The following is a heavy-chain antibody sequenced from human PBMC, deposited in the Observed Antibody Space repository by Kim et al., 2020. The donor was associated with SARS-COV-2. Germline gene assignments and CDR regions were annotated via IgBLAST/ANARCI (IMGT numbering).Heavy chain of an antibody. V-gene: IGHV1-69*13. Sequence: SVKVSCKASGGTFSSYAISWVRQAPGQGLEWMGGIIPIFGTANYAQKFQGRVTITADESTSTAYMELSSLRSEDTAVYYCARGLRYFDWLFYYYYGMDVWGQGTTVTVSS. D-gene: IGHD3-9*01. CDR3: ARGLRYFDWLFYYYYGMDV. CDR1: GGTFSSYA. CDR2: IIPIFGTA. J-gene: IGHJ6*02.